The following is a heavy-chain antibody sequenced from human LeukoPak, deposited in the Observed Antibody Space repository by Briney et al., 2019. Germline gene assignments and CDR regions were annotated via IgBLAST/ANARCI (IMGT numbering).Heavy chain of an antibody. CDR1: GFTFSSYG. J-gene: IGHJ4*02. D-gene: IGHD1-1*01. CDR2: IQYDGSDK. CDR3: AKVNWNDGGFFDY. V-gene: IGHV3-30*02. Sequence: GGSLRLSCAASGFTFSSYGMHWVRQAPGKGLEWVAFIQYDGSDKYYADSVKGRFTISRDHSKNTLYLQMNSLRAEDTAVYYCAKVNWNDGGFFDYWGQGTLVTVSS.